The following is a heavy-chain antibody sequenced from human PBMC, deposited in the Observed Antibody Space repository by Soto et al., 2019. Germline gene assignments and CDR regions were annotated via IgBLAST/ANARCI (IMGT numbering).Heavy chain of an antibody. D-gene: IGHD2-2*01. Sequence: PGESLKISCKGSGYSFTSYWIGWVRQMPGKGLEWMGIIYPGDSDTRYSPSFQGQVTISADKSISTAYLQWSSLKASDTGMYYCATSSSTSTRLRFYYGMDVWGQGTTVTVSS. CDR1: GYSFTSYW. J-gene: IGHJ6*02. CDR2: IYPGDSDT. V-gene: IGHV5-51*01. CDR3: ATSSSTSTRLRFYYGMDV.